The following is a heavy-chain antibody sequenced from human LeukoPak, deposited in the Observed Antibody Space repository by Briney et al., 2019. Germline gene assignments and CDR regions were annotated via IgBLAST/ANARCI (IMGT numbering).Heavy chain of an antibody. Sequence: GGSLRLSCAASGFTFSSYGMSWVRQAPGKGLEWVSSISSSGGSTYYAASVRGRFTISRDYSRNPLFLQMISPRGEDTAVYYCATKTAFDYWGQGTLVTVSS. CDR2: ISSSGGST. CDR3: ATKTAFDY. D-gene: IGHD5-18*01. CDR1: GFTFSSYG. J-gene: IGHJ4*02. V-gene: IGHV3-23*01.